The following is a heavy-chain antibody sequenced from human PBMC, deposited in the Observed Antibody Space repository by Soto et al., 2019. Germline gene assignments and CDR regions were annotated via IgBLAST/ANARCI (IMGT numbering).Heavy chain of an antibody. CDR1: GFTFSSYG. CDR3: VRAAGYSGNDYVYYYGMDV. D-gene: IGHD5-12*01. Sequence: QVQLVESGGDVVQPGRSLRLSCAASGFTFSSYGMHWVRQAPGKGLEWVALVWYDGGNKYYADSVKGRFTISRDNSKNTLYLQMNSLIDEDTAVYYCVRAAGYSGNDYVYYYGMDVWGQGTTVTVSS. J-gene: IGHJ6*02. V-gene: IGHV3-33*01. CDR2: VWYDGGNK.